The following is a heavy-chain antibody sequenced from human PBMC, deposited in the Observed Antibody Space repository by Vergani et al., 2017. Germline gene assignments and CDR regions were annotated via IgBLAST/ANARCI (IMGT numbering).Heavy chain of an antibody. CDR3: AREPRRTGYYYYGMDV. CDR1: GYTFTGYY. V-gene: IGHV1-2*02. D-gene: IGHD1-14*01. CDR2: INPNSGGT. J-gene: IGHJ6*02. Sequence: QVQLVQSGAEVKKPGASVKVSCKASGYTFTGYYMHWVRQAPGQGLEWMGWINPNSGGTNYAQQFQGRVTMTRDTSISTADMELSRLRSDDTAVYCWAREPRRTGYYYYGMDVWGQGTTVTVSS.